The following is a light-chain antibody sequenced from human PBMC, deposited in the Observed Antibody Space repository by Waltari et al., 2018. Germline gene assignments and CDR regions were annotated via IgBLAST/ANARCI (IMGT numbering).Light chain of an antibody. Sequence: DIQMTQSPSTLSAPVGDRVTITCRASQSIRSWLAWYQQKPGKAPKLLISKASTLESWVPSRFSGSGSGTEFTLTISSLQAEDVAVYYCQQYYSTPLTFGGGTKVEIK. CDR2: KAS. CDR3: QQYYSTPLT. CDR1: QSIRSW. V-gene: IGKV1-5*03. J-gene: IGKJ4*01.